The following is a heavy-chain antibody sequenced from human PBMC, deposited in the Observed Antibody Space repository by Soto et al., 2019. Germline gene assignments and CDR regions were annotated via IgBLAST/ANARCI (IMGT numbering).Heavy chain of an antibody. Sequence: QVQLVQSGAEVKKPGSSVKVSCKASGGTFSSYAISWVRQAPGQGLEWMGGIIPIFGTANYAQKFQGRVTITADESTSTAYMELSSPRSEDTAVYYCAIRGYSYGRNYYYYGMDVWGQGTTVTVSS. D-gene: IGHD5-18*01. CDR1: GGTFSSYA. CDR2: IIPIFGTA. V-gene: IGHV1-69*12. CDR3: AIRGYSYGRNYYYYGMDV. J-gene: IGHJ6*02.